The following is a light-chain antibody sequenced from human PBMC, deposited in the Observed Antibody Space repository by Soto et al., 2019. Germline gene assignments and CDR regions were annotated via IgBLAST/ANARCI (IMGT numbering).Light chain of an antibody. V-gene: IGLV2-14*01. CDR2: EVT. Sequence: QSVLTQPASVSGSPGQSITISCTGTSSDIGGYKYVSWYQQHPGKAPKLLIYEVTNRPSGVPDRFSGSKSGTSASLAISGLRSEDEADYYCAAWDDSLSGWVFGGGTKLTV. CDR3: AAWDDSLSGWV. CDR1: SSDIGGYKY. J-gene: IGLJ3*02.